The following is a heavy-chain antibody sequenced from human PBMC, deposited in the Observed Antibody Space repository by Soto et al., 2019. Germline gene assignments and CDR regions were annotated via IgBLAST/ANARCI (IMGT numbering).Heavy chain of an antibody. CDR1: GYTFTSYA. CDR2: INAGNGNT. Sequence: QVQLVQSGAEVKKPGASVKVSCKASGYTFTSYAMHWVRQAPGQRLEWMGWINAGNGNTKYSQKFQGRVTITRDTSASTAYMELSSLKSEDTAVYYCARDLPRIAVDLVYGMDVWGQGTTVTVSS. V-gene: IGHV1-3*01. CDR3: ARDLPRIAVDLVYGMDV. J-gene: IGHJ6*02. D-gene: IGHD6-19*01.